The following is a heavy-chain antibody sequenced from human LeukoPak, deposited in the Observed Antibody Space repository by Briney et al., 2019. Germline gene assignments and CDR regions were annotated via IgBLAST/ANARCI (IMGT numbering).Heavy chain of an antibody. CDR1: GFTFSSYG. CDR2: ISYDGSNR. Sequence: GGSLRLSCAASGFTFSSYGMHWVRQAPGKGLEWVAVISYDGSNRYYADSVKGRFTISRDNAKNSLYLQMSSLRGEDTGVYYCASGGGYYYYYYMDVWGEGTTVTVSS. V-gene: IGHV3-30*03. CDR3: ASGGGYYYYYYMDV. J-gene: IGHJ6*03.